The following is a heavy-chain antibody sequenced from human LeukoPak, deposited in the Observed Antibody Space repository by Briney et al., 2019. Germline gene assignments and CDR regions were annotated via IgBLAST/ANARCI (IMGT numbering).Heavy chain of an antibody. V-gene: IGHV3-48*01. CDR3: ARGSRFGVVERDAFDI. CDR2: ISISSATK. CDR1: GFIFSDYT. Sequence: GGSLRLSCAASGFIFSDYTMNWVRQAPGKGLEWVSYISISSATKYYADSVKGRFTISRDNAENSLYLQMNSLRPEDTAVYYCARGSRFGVVERDAFDIWGQGTMVTVSS. D-gene: IGHD3-3*01. J-gene: IGHJ3*02.